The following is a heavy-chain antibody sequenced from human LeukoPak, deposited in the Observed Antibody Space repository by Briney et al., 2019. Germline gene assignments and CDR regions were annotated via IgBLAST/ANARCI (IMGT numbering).Heavy chain of an antibody. CDR1: GYTFTSYD. V-gene: IGHV1-8*01. J-gene: IGHJ6*03. CDR2: MNPNSGNT. CDR3: ARGSTGGRYYYYMDV. Sequence: GASVKVSCKASGYTFTSYDINWVRQATGQGLEWMGWMNPNSGNTGYAQKFQGRVTMTRNTSISTAYMELSGLRSEDTAVYYCARGSTGGRYYYYMDVWGKGTTVTVSS. D-gene: IGHD2-8*02.